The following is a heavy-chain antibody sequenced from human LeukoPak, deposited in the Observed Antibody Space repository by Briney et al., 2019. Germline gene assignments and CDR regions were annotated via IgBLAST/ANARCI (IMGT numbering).Heavy chain of an antibody. D-gene: IGHD3-10*01. CDR2: IDDSGNT. CDR1: GGSVSRYY. V-gene: IGHV4-59*02. CDR3: ARSDYHNSGSHTVFDAFDI. Sequence: PSETLSLTCTVSGGSVSRYYWSWIRRPPGKGLEWIGYIDDSGNTNYNPSLKSQVTISVDKSKNQFSLKLSFVTAADTAMYYCARSDYHNSGSHTVFDAFDIWGQGTRVTVSS. J-gene: IGHJ3*02.